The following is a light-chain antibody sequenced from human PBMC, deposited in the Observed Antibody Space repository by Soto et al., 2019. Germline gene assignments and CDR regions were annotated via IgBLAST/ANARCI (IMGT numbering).Light chain of an antibody. Sequence: QSVLTQPPSVSAAPGQKVTIYCSGGSSNIGSNYVSWYQQLPGTAPKLLIYDNNKRPSGIPDRFSGSKSGTSATLGITGLQTGDEADYYCGTWDTSLGAGVLGGGTKLTVL. CDR2: DNN. V-gene: IGLV1-51*01. CDR3: GTWDTSLGAGV. J-gene: IGLJ3*02. CDR1: SSNIGSNY.